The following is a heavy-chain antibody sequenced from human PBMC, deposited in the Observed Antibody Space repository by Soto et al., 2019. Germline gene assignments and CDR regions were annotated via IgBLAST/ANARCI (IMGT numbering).Heavy chain of an antibody. Sequence: PGESLKISCKGSGYSFTSYWISWVRQMPGKGLEWMGRIDPSDSYTNYSPSFHGHVTISADKSISTAYLQWSSLKASDTAMYYCARNYGSGSYYSYYGMDVWGQGTTVTVSS. CDR2: IDPSDSYT. J-gene: IGHJ6*02. CDR3: ARNYGSGSYYSYYGMDV. CDR1: GYSFTSYW. V-gene: IGHV5-10-1*01. D-gene: IGHD3-10*01.